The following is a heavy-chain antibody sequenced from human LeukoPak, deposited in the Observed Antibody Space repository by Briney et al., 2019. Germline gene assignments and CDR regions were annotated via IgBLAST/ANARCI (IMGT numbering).Heavy chain of an antibody. CDR1: GYSITSGYY. J-gene: IGHJ4*02. V-gene: IGHV4-38-2*02. CDR2: IYHSGST. Sequence: PSETLSLTCTVSGYSITSGYYWGWIRQPPGMGLEWIGSIYHSGSTYYNPSLKSRVTISVDTSKNQFSLKLSSVTAADTAVYYCARDRGRGYDYFDYWGQGTLVTVSS. CDR3: ARDRGRGYDYFDY. D-gene: IGHD3-22*01.